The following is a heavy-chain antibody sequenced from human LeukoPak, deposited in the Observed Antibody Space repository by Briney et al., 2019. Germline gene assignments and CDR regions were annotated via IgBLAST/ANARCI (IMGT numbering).Heavy chain of an antibody. J-gene: IGHJ4*02. V-gene: IGHV4-39*01. CDR2: IHYSGST. D-gene: IGHD5-12*01. Sequence: SETLSLTCTVSGVSISSGTYYWGWIRQPPGKRLEYIGSIHYSGSTYYNLSLKSRVTISVDTSKNQFSLKLSSVTAADTAVYYCARHDRSGYDSRGLFDYWGQGTLVTVSS. CDR1: GVSISSGTYY. CDR3: ARHDRSGYDSRGLFDY.